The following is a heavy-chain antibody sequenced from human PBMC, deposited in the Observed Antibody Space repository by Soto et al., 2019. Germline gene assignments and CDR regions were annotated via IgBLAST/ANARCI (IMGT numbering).Heavy chain of an antibody. J-gene: IGHJ6*02. D-gene: IGHD2-2*01. CDR2: IYPSGGVT. CDR1: GYTFSVYH. Sequence: ASVKVSCKASGYTFSVYHMHWVRQVPGQGLEWMGIIYPSGGVTSYAQKFQGRVTVTRDTSTNTVYMELSSLTSDDTAVYYCARVTTSAFYYYNYGMDVWGQGTTVTVSS. CDR3: ARVTTSAFYYYNYGMDV. V-gene: IGHV1-46*01.